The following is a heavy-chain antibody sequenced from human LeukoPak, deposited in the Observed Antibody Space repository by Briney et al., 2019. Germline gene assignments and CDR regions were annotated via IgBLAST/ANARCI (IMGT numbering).Heavy chain of an antibody. D-gene: IGHD4-17*01. J-gene: IGHJ3*02. V-gene: IGHV4-34*01. CDR1: GGSFSYYY. CDR2: INHSEST. Sequence: PSETLSLTCAVYGGSFSYYYWSWIRQPPGKGLEWIGEINHSESTNYNPSLKSRVTISVDTSKNQFSLKLSSVTAADTAVYYCARGSSLRDADAFDIWGLGTVVTVSS. CDR3: ARGSSLRDADAFDI.